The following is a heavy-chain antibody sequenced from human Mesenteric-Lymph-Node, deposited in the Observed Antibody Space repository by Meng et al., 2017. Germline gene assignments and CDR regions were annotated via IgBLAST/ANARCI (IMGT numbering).Heavy chain of an antibody. J-gene: IGHJ3*02. V-gene: IGHV6-1*01. CDR1: GDSVSSNSAS. D-gene: IGHD3-22*01. CDR3: AREGSTSGYRIGAFDI. Sequence: SETLSLTCATSGDSVSSNSASWNWLRQSPSRGLEWLGRTYYRSKWYNDYAVSVKSRITINPDTSKNQYSLQLNSVTPEDTAVYYCAREGSTSGYRIGAFDIWGQGTMVTVAS. CDR2: TYYRSKWYN.